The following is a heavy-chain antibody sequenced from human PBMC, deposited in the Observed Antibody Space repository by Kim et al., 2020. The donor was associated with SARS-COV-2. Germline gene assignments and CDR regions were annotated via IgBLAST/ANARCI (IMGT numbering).Heavy chain of an antibody. J-gene: IGHJ4*02. CDR3: ARSPGDGGYFDY. CDR2: IYYSGST. D-gene: IGHD4-17*01. Sequence: SETLSLTCTVSGGYISSGGYYWSWIRQHPGKGLEWIGYIYYSGSTYYNPSLKSRVTISVDTSKNQFSLKLSSVTAADTAVYYCARSPGDGGYFDYWGQGTLVTVSS. V-gene: IGHV4-31*03. CDR1: GGYISSGGYY.